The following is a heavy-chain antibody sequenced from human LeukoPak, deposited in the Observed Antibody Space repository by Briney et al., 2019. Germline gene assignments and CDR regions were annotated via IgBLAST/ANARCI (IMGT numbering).Heavy chain of an antibody. V-gene: IGHV3-21*01. CDR2: ISSSSSYI. J-gene: IGHJ4*02. Sequence: GGSLRLSCAASGFTFTTHSMNWVRQAPGKGLEWVSYISSSSSYIYYVDSVRGRFTISRDNANNSLYLQMNSLRAEDTAVYYCARGGDYFGDHWGQGTLVTVSS. D-gene: IGHD4-17*01. CDR3: ARGGDYFGDH. CDR1: GFTFTTHS.